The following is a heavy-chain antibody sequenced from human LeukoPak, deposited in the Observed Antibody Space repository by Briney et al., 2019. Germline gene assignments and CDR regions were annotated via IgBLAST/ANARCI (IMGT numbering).Heavy chain of an antibody. Sequence: AAVKVSCKASGYPFDNFGLTWVRQAPAQGLEWMGWINAYNGNTHYAQKFRDRLTMTTDTSTRTAYLELRSLKSDDTAVYYCARDRLGGDLTGESLYWGQGTLVTVSS. J-gene: IGHJ4*02. CDR1: GYPFDNFG. CDR2: INAYNGNT. D-gene: IGHD4-17*01. V-gene: IGHV1-18*01. CDR3: ARDRLGGDLTGESLY.